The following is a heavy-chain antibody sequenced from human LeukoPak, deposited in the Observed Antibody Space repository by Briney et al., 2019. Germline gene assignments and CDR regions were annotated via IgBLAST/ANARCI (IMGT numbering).Heavy chain of an antibody. CDR3: ARDAYHSGDLDQ. CDR1: GFTFSSFW. J-gene: IGHJ4*02. D-gene: IGHD7-27*01. V-gene: IGHV3-30*02. CDR2: IRFDGTNR. Sequence: GGSLRLSCAASGFTFSSFWMSWVRQAPGKGLEWVSFIRFDGTNRHYVDSVKGRFTISRDNANNMLYLQMNSLNFEDTAVYYCARDAYHSGDLDQWGEGTLVIVSS.